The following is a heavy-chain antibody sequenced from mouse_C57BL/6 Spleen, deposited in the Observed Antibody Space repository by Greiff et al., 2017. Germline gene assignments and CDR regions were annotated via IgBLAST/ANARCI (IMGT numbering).Heavy chain of an antibody. CDR2: INPNNGGT. V-gene: IGHV1-22*01. Sequence: EVQLQQSGPELVKPGASVKMSCKASVYTFTDYNMHWVKQSHGKSLEWIGYINPNNGGTSYNQKFKGKATLTVNKSSSTAYMELRSLTSDDSAVYYCARKRGFPYYFDYWGQGTTLTVSS. CDR1: VYTFTDYN. J-gene: IGHJ2*01. CDR3: ARKRGFPYYFDY.